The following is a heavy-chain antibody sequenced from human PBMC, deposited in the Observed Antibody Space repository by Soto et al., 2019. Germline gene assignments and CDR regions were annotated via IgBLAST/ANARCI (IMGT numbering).Heavy chain of an antibody. Sequence: GASVKVSCKASGGTFSSYAISWVRQAPGQGLEWMGGIIPIFGTANYAQKFQGRVTITADESTSTAYMELSSLRSEDTAVYYCARDPTFYCSSTSCYDWGQGTLVTVSS. CDR3: ARDPTFYCSSTSCYD. J-gene: IGHJ4*02. D-gene: IGHD2-2*01. CDR2: IIPIFGTA. V-gene: IGHV1-69*13. CDR1: GGTFSSYA.